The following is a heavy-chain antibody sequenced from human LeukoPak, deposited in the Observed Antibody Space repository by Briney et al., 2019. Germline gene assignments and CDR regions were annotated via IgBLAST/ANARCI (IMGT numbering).Heavy chain of an antibody. CDR3: AKGRITMVRGVSMDV. D-gene: IGHD3-10*01. Sequence: GGSLRLSCAASGFTFSSYGMHWVRQAPGKGLEWVAVISYDGSNKYYADSVKGRFTISRDNSKNTLFLQMNSPRAEDTAVYYCAKGRITMVRGVSMDVRGKGTTVTVSS. V-gene: IGHV3-30*18. CDR1: GFTFSSYG. J-gene: IGHJ6*04. CDR2: ISYDGSNK.